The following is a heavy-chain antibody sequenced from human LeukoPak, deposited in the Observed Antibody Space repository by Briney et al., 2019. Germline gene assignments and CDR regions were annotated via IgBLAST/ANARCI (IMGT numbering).Heavy chain of an antibody. D-gene: IGHD3-22*01. CDR3: ARLRRNSDRSGFYYYYDN. Sequence: GGSLRLSCAASGFTFSSYSFNWVRQAPGKGLEWGSSINTVSSYIYYADSVRGRFTISRDNAENSLCLQMHSPRAEGSAVYYCARLRRNSDRSGFYYYYDNWGQGTLVTVS. CDR2: INTVSSYI. V-gene: IGHV3-21*01. J-gene: IGHJ4*02. CDR1: GFTFSSYS.